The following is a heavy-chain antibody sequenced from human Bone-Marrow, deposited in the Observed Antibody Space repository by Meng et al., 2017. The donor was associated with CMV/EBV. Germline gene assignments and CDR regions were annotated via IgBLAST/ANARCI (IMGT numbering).Heavy chain of an antibody. J-gene: IGHJ4*02. CDR2: IRSKAYGGTT. CDR3: ASCRSDLSADY. V-gene: IGHV3-49*04. Sequence: GGSLRLSCRVPGFTFGDHPMSWVRQAPGKGLEWVGFIRSKAYGGTTEYAASVKGRFIISRDDTKSIAYLQMNSLKTEDTAVYYCASCRSDLSADYWGQGTLVTVSS. D-gene: IGHD2-15*01. CDR1: GFTFGDHP.